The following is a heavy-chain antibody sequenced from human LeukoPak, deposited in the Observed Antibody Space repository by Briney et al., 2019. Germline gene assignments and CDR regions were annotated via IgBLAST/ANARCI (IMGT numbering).Heavy chain of an antibody. CDR3: ARGFFGAAMGSFDY. V-gene: IGHV1-18*01. Sequence: ASVKVSCKASGYTFTNYGISWVRQAPGQGLEWMGWISGYDGNTNYAQKLQGRVTMTTDTSTSTAYMELRSLRSDDTAVYYCARGFFGAAMGSFDYWGQGTLVTVSS. D-gene: IGHD5-18*01. CDR2: ISGYDGNT. CDR1: GYTFTNYG. J-gene: IGHJ4*02.